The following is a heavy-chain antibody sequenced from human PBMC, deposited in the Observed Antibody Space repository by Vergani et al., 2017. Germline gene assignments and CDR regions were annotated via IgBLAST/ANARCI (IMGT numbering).Heavy chain of an antibody. CDR3: ARVGGIAAQTPTNYYYYYYMDV. V-gene: IGHV3-23*04. D-gene: IGHD6-13*01. CDR2: ISGSATGGVT. CDR1: GLVFSDYT. J-gene: IGHJ6*03. Sequence: EVQLVESGGDSAQPGGSLTLSCVAYGLVFSDYTMSWVRQAPGRGLEWVSIISGSATGGVTYVADSVKGRFTIFRDNSKNTLYLQMNSLRAEDTAVYYCARVGGIAAQTPTNYYYYYYMDVWGKGTTVTVSS.